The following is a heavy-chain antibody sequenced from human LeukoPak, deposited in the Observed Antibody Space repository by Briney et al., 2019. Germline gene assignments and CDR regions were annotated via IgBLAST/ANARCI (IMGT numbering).Heavy chain of an antibody. D-gene: IGHD2/OR15-2a*01. V-gene: IGHV4-59*01. Sequence: SETLSLTCTVSGGSISSYYWSWIRHPPGRGLEWIGYIYYSGSTNYNPSRKSRVTISVDTCKNQFSLKLGSVTAADTAVYYCARELGISMPFPGGDAFDIWGQGTMVTVSS. J-gene: IGHJ3*02. CDR3: ARELGISMPFPGGDAFDI. CDR2: IYYSGST. CDR1: GGSISSYY.